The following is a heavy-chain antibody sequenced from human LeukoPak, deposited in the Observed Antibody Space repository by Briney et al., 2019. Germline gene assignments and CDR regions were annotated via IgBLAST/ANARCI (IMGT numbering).Heavy chain of an antibody. V-gene: IGHV3-23*01. D-gene: IGHD3-3*01. J-gene: IGHJ4*02. CDR1: GLTFTNYA. Sequence: SGGSLRLSCVASGLTFTNYAMNWVRQAPGKGLEWVAAVSGGGRRTYYADSVKGRFTISRDNSNNTLHLQINSLRVDDTAVYYCAKDPRVLHFDFWSPYFFDHWGQGALVTVSS. CDR3: AKDPRVLHFDFWSPYFFDH. CDR2: VSGGGRRT.